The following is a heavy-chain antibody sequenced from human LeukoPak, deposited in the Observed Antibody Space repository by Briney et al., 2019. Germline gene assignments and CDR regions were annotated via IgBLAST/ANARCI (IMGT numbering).Heavy chain of an antibody. V-gene: IGHV3-30-3*01. CDR1: GFTFSSYA. D-gene: IGHD6-19*01. CDR2: ISYDGSNK. J-gene: IGHJ6*02. Sequence: GGSLRLSCAASGFTFSSYAMHWVRQAPGKGLEWVAVISYDGSNKYYADSVKGRFTISRDNSKNTLYLQMNSLRAEDTAVYYCARDDGLWSTVAGYGMDVWGQGTTVTVSS. CDR3: ARDDGLWSTVAGYGMDV.